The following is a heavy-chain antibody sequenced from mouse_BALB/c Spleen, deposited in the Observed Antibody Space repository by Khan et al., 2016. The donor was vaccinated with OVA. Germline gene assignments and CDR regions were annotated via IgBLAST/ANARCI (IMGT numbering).Heavy chain of an antibody. CDR1: GFTLRSYS. D-gene: IGHD2-14*01. CDR2: ISSGGGT. J-gene: IGHJ2*01. V-gene: IGHV5-6-5*01. CDR3: AREAYRYDEYYFDY. Sequence: VQLKESGGSSVKPGGSLKFSCAASGFTLRSYSFSWVRRTPEKRLDWVASISSGGGTSYPDSVKGRFTISRDKARNIVNQQMSSLRSEEMAIYYCAREAYRYDEYYFDYWGQGTTLTVSS.